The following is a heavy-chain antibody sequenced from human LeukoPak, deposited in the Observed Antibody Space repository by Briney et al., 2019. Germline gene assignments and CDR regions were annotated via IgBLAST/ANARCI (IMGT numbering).Heavy chain of an antibody. Sequence: ASVKVSCKASGYTFSTNGVTWVRQAPGQGLEWMGWISAYNGNTNYAQKLQGRVTMTTDTSTSTAYMELRSLRSDDTAVYYCARAAYITIFGVVIIPSDAFDIWGQGTMVTVSS. CDR2: ISAYNGNT. D-gene: IGHD3-3*01. J-gene: IGHJ3*02. CDR3: ARAAYITIFGVVIIPSDAFDI. V-gene: IGHV1-18*01. CDR1: GYTFSTNG.